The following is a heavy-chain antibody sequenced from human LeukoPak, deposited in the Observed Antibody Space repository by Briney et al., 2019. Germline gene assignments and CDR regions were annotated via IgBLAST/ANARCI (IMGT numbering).Heavy chain of an antibody. CDR3: ARADYGDYVGDYYFYVDV. CDR2: IYYSGST. Sequence: PSETLSLTCTVSGGSISSYYWSWIRQPPGKGLEWIGYIYYSGSTNYNPSLKSRVTISVDTSKNQFSLKLSSVTAADTAVYYCARADYGDYVGDYYFYVDVWGKGTTVTFSS. J-gene: IGHJ6*03. D-gene: IGHD4-17*01. CDR1: GGSISSYY. V-gene: IGHV4-59*01.